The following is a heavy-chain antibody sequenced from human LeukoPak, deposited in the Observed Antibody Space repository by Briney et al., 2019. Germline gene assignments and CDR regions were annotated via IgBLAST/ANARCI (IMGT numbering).Heavy chain of an antibody. D-gene: IGHD3-9*01. CDR1: GFTFSSYN. Sequence: GGSLRLSCAASGFTFSSYNMNWVRQAPGKGLEWVSSISSSSSHIYYADSVKGRFTISRDNAKNSLYLQMNSLRAEDTAVYYCAVSLRYFDWLFSQGFDYWGQGTLVTVSS. V-gene: IGHV3-21*01. CDR3: AVSLRYFDWLFSQGFDY. CDR2: ISSSSSHI. J-gene: IGHJ4*02.